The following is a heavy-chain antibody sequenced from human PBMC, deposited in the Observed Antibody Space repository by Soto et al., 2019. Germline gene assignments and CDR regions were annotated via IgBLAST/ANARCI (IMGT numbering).Heavy chain of an antibody. V-gene: IGHV3-30*18. CDR2: ISHDGRIK. CDR1: GFTFRNYA. Sequence: QVELVESGGGVVQPGTSLGLSCEGTGFTFRNYAMHWVRQAPGKGLEWVGAISHDGRIKYFGDSVKGRFTMSRDNSKNTLYLQMNSLRPEDTAVYYCAKDRRSLSAALVFDYWGQGTLVTVSS. D-gene: IGHD3-16*01. CDR3: AKDRRSLSAALVFDY. J-gene: IGHJ4*02.